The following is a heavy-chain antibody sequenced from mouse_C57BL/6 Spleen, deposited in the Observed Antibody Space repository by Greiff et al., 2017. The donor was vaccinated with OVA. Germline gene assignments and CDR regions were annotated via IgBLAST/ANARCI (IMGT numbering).Heavy chain of an antibody. J-gene: IGHJ4*01. V-gene: IGHV14-1*01. CDR1: GFNIKDYY. CDR2: IDPEDGDT. Sequence: VQLQQSGAELVRPGASVKLSCTASGFNIKDYYMHWVKQRPEQGLEWIGRIDPEDGDTEYAPKFQGKATMTADTSSNTAYLQLSSLTSEDTAVYYCTTWDYGGSYSAMDYWGQGTSVTVSS. CDR3: TTWDYGGSYSAMDY. D-gene: IGHD1-1*01.